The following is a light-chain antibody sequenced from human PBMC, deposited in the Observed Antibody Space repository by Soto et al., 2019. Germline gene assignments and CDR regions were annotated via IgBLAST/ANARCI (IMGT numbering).Light chain of an antibody. CDR2: DVS. CDR3: SSYTTSNILV. Sequence: QSALPQPASVSGSPGQSITISCTGTSSDIGGYNYVSWYQQHPGKAPQLMIYDVSDRPSGVSNRVAGSKSGNTASLTISGLQAEDEAGYCCSSYTTSNILVFGGGTKVTVL. J-gene: IGLJ2*01. V-gene: IGLV2-14*03. CDR1: SSDIGGYNY.